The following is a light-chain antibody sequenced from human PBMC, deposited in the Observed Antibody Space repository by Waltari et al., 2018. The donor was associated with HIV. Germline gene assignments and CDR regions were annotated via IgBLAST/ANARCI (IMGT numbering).Light chain of an antibody. V-gene: IGLV2-8*01. J-gene: IGLJ2*01. Sequence: QSALTQPPSASGSPGQSVAISCTGSSNDLRTYNFFSWYQHHPGKAPKLLIYDVTRRPPGIPDRFSGTKSGYTASLTVSDLQVEDEADYYCVSYTEKDTFLLFGGGTKLAV. CDR3: VSYTEKDTFLL. CDR1: SNDLRTYNF. CDR2: DVT.